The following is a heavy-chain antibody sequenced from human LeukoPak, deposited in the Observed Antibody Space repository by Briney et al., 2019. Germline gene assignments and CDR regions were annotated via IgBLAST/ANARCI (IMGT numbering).Heavy chain of an antibody. Sequence: SVKVSCKASGGTLSDHVISWVRQAPGHGLEWMGGIIPLKGRSKLTQKLQDRATISADESTNTVYMEVRSLRSEDTALYYCATYDVLTGFEYWGQGTLVIVSS. CDR3: ATYDVLTGFEY. CDR1: GGTLSDHV. V-gene: IGHV1-69*01. J-gene: IGHJ4*02. D-gene: IGHD3-9*01. CDR2: IIPLKGRS.